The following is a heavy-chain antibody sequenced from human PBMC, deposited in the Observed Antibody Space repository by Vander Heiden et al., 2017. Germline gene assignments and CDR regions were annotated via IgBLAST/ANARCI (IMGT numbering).Heavy chain of an antibody. CDR2: IYSDGST. V-gene: IGHV3-53*01. J-gene: IGHJ4*02. D-gene: IGHD5-12*01. CDR3: AREGRFSGYFDD. CDR1: GFAVTSNF. Sequence: ELQLVESGGGLIQPGGSVRLSCPAAGFAVTSNFMGWVRQAPGKGLEWVSVIYSDGSTYYADSVKGRFAISRETSKNTLYLQMSSLRSDDTAVYYCAREGRFSGYFDDWGQGTLVIVSS.